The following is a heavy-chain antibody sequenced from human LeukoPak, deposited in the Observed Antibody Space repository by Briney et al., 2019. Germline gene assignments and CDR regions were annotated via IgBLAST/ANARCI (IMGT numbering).Heavy chain of an antibody. CDR1: GGTFSSYA. CDR3: ARDSTMAAGIFDY. D-gene: IGHD6-13*01. V-gene: IGHV1-69*13. Sequence: SSVTVSCKASGGTFSSYAISWVRQAPGQGLEWMGGIIPIFGTANYAQKFQGRVTITADESTSTAYMELSSLRSEDTAGYYCARDSTMAAGIFDYWGQGTLVTVSS. J-gene: IGHJ4*02. CDR2: IIPIFGTA.